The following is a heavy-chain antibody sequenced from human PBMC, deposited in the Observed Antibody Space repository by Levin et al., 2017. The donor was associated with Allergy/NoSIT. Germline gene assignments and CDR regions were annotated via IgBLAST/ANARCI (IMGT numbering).Heavy chain of an antibody. D-gene: IGHD5-18*01. CDR2: IYHSGTT. CDR1: GGSIRSRNW. V-gene: IGHV4-4*02. J-gene: IGHJ4*02. CDR3: AGYSYGYGPQASDDY. Sequence: SETLSLTCAVSGGSIRSRNWWSWVRQPPGKGLEWIGEIYHSGTTNYNPSLKSRVTISVDKSNNQFSLKLSSVTAADTAVDYGAGYSYGYGPQASDDYWGQGTLVTVSS.